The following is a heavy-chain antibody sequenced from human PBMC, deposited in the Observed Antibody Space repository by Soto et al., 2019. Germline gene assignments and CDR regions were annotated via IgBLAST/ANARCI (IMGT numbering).Heavy chain of an antibody. CDR1: GFTFSSYW. Sequence: PGGSLRLSCAASGFTFSSYWMSWVRQAPGKGLEWVANIKQDGSEKYYVDSVKGRFTISRDNAKNSLYLQMNSLRAEDTAVYYCARDTPKSDIVVVVAAPRPPDYWGQGTLVTVSS. J-gene: IGHJ4*02. V-gene: IGHV3-7*01. D-gene: IGHD2-15*01. CDR3: ARDTPKSDIVVVVAAPRPPDY. CDR2: IKQDGSEK.